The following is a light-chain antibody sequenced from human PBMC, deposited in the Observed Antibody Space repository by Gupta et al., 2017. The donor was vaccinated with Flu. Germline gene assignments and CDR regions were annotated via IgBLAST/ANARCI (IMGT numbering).Light chain of an antibody. CDR3: QQRSNWPPGYT. V-gene: IGKV3-11*01. Sequence: EIVLTQSPATLSLSPGERATLSCRASQSVSSYLAWYQQKPGQAPRLLIYDASNRATGIPARFSGSESETDFTLTISSLEPEDFAVYYCQQRSNWPPGYTFGQGTKLEIK. CDR2: DAS. J-gene: IGKJ2*01. CDR1: QSVSSY.